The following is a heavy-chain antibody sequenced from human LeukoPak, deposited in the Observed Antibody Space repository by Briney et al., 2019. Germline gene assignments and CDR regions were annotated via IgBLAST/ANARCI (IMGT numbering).Heavy chain of an antibody. CDR3: ARTNYYDSSGWDY. CDR1: GGSISSGSYY. V-gene: IGHV4-39*07. D-gene: IGHD3-22*01. Sequence: SETLSLTCTVSGGSISSGSYYWSWIRQPPGKGLEWIGEINHSGSTNYNPSLKSRVTISVDTSKNQFSLKLSSVTAADTAVYYCARTNYYDSSGWDYWGQGTLVTVSS. J-gene: IGHJ4*02. CDR2: INHSGST.